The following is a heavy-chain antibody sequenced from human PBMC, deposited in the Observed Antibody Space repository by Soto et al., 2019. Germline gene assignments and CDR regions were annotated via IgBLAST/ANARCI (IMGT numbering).Heavy chain of an antibody. D-gene: IGHD2-2*01. CDR3: ARDTGIVVVPAAELVFDY. V-gene: IGHV1-46*01. Sequence: QVQLVQSGAEVKKPGASVKVSCKASGYTFTSYYMHWVRQAPGQGLEWMGIINPSGGSTSYAQKFQGRVTMTRDTSTSTVYMELSSLRSEDTAVYYCARDTGIVVVPAAELVFDYWGQGTLVTVSS. CDR1: GYTFTSYY. CDR2: INPSGGST. J-gene: IGHJ4*02.